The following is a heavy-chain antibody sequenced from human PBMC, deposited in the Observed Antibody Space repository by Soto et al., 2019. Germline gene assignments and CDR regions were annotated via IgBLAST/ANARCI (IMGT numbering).Heavy chain of an antibody. D-gene: IGHD3-10*01. V-gene: IGHV4-31*03. CDR2: IYYSGST. CDR3: AREHYYGSGSYYPGAFDI. J-gene: IGHJ3*02. Sequence: SETLSLTCTVSGGSISSGGYYWSWIRQHPGKGLEWIGYIYYSGSTYYNPSLKSRVTISVDTSKNQFSLKLSSVTAADTAVYYCAREHYYGSGSYYPGAFDIWGQGTMVTVSS. CDR1: GGSISSGGYY.